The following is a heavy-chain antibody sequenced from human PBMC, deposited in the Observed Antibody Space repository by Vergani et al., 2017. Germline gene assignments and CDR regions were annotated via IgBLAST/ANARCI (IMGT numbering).Heavy chain of an antibody. CDR1: GFTFSSYA. CDR2: ISYDGSNK. CDR3: ARDFLAAAGLGPWLGWFDP. D-gene: IGHD6-13*01. Sequence: QVQLVESGGGVVQPGRSLRLSCAASGFTFSSYAMHWVRQAPGKGLGWVAVISYDGSNKYYADSVKGRFTISRDNSKNTLYLQMNSLRAEDTAVYYCARDFLAAAGLGPWLGWFDPWGQGTLVTVSS. V-gene: IGHV3-30-3*01. J-gene: IGHJ5*02.